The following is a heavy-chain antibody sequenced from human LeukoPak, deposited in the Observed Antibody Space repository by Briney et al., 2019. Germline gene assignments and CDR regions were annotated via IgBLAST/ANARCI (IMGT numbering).Heavy chain of an antibody. CDR1: GFTFSNYW. CDR2: LNSDGSST. CDR3: ARDFYGGNSGYFDY. V-gene: IGHV3-74*01. Sequence: GGSLRLSCAASGFTFSNYWMHWVRQAPGKGLVWVSRLNSDGSSTNYADSVKGRFTISRDNAKNTLYLQMNSLRAEDTAVYYCARDFYGGNSGYFDYWGQGTLVTVSS. D-gene: IGHD4-23*01. J-gene: IGHJ4*02.